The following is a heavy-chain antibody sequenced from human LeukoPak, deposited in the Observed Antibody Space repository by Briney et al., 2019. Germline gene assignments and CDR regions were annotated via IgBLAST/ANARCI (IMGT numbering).Heavy chain of an antibody. CDR2: IYYSGST. CDR3: ARVAPDYYGSGSYYPFDY. CDR1: GGSISSYY. D-gene: IGHD3-10*01. J-gene: IGHJ4*02. Sequence: SETLSLTCTVSGGSISSYYWSWIRQPPGKGLEWIGYIYYSGSTNYNPSLKSRVTISVDTSKNQFSLKLSSVTAADTAVYYCARVAPDYYGSGSYYPFDYWGQGTLVTVSS. V-gene: IGHV4-59*01.